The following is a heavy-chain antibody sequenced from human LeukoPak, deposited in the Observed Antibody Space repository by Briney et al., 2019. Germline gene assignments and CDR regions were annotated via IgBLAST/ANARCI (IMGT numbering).Heavy chain of an antibody. J-gene: IGHJ6*03. V-gene: IGHV1-8*01. CDR3: AAHVVVTARDPNYYYYMDV. CDR1: GYTFTSYD. Sequence: ASVKVSCKASGYTFTSYDINWVRQATGQGLEWMGWMNPNSGNTGYAQKFQGRVTMTRNTSISTAYTELSSLRSEDTAVYYCAAHVVVTARDPNYYYYMDVWGKGTTVTVSS. D-gene: IGHD2-21*02. CDR2: MNPNSGNT.